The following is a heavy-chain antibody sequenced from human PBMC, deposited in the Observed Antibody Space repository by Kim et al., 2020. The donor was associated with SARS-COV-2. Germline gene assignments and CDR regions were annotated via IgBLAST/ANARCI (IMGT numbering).Heavy chain of an antibody. Sequence: GGSLRLSCAASGFTFSSYAMHWVCQAPGKGLEWVAVISYDGSNKYYADSVKGRFTISRDNSKNTLYLQMNSLRAEDTAVYYCARDQYYDILTGYWGAFDIWGQGTMVTVSS. V-gene: IGHV3-30-3*01. J-gene: IGHJ3*02. CDR3: ARDQYYDILTGYWGAFDI. CDR2: ISYDGSNK. D-gene: IGHD3-9*01. CDR1: GFTFSSYA.